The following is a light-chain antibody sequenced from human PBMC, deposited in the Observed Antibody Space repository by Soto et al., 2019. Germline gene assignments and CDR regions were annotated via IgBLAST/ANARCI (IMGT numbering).Light chain of an antibody. CDR2: WAS. Sequence: DIVMTQSPDSLAVSLGERATINCKSSQSVLHSSTNKNFFAWYQQKPGQPPKLLFYWASTRESGVPDRFSGSGSGTDFTLTISSLQAEDVAIYYCQQYYTPPFTFGPGTKVDIK. CDR3: QQYYTPPFT. J-gene: IGKJ3*01. V-gene: IGKV4-1*01. CDR1: QSVLHSSTNKNF.